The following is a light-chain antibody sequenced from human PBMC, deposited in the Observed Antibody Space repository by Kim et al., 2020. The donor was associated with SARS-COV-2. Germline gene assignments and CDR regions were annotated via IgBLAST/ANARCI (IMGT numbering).Light chain of an antibody. J-gene: IGKJ4*01. Sequence: EIVLTQSPVTLSLSPGERATLSCRASQSIGTYLAWYQQKPGQAPRLVLYDVSNRATGIPGRFSGSGSGTDSTLTISSLDPEDFAVYYCQQRSDWPLTFGGGTKLEI. CDR1: QSIGTY. CDR2: DVS. V-gene: IGKV3-11*01. CDR3: QQRSDWPLT.